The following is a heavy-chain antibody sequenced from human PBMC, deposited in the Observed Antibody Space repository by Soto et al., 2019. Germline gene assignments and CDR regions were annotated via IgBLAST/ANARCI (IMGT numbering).Heavy chain of an antibody. CDR1: GGSISSSSYY. J-gene: IGHJ4*02. Sequence: SETLSLTCTVSGGSISSSSYYWGWIRQPPGKGLEWIGSIYYSGSTYYNPSLKSRVTISVDTSKNQFSLKLSSVTAADTAVYYCARQVQGLVYFDYWGQGTLVTVSS. V-gene: IGHV4-39*01. CDR3: ARQVQGLVYFDY. D-gene: IGHD6-19*01. CDR2: IYYSGST.